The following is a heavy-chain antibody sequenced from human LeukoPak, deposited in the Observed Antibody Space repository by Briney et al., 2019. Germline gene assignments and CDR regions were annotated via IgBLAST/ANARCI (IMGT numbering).Heavy chain of an antibody. CDR3: ARDEDILTAYGMDV. CDR2: ISWNSGSI. V-gene: IGHV3-9*01. Sequence: GRSLRLSCAASGFTFDDYAMHWVRQAPGKGLEWVSGISWNSGSIGYADSVKGRFTISRDNAKNSLYLQMNSLRAEDTAVYYCARDEDILTAYGMDVWGQGTTVTVSS. CDR1: GFTFDDYA. J-gene: IGHJ6*02. D-gene: IGHD3-9*01.